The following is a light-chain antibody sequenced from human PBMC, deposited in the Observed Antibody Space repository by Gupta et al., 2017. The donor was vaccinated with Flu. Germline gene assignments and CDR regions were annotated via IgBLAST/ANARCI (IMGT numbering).Light chain of an antibody. V-gene: IGLV2-14*01. J-gene: IGLJ2*01. CDR1: SSDVGAYEY. Sequence: SALAQPASVSGAPGQSITVSCTGTSSDVGAYEYVSWYQQHPAKATKLMIYEVSNRPSGVSHRFFGSKSGNTASLTTSGLPTEDEAYYYCTSYTSSSTDVVFGGGTKLTVL. CDR3: TSYTSSSTDVV. CDR2: EVS.